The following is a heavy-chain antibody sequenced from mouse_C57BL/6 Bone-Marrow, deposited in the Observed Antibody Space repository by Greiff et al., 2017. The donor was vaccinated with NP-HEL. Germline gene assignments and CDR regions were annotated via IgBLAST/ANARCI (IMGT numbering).Heavy chain of an antibody. D-gene: IGHD2-5*01. J-gene: IGHJ2*01. CDR3: ASGYSNPFDY. CDR2: ISDGGSYT. Sequence: EVQGVESGGGLVKPGGSLKLSCAASGFTFSSYAMSWVRQTPEKRLEWVATISDGGSYTYYPDNVKGRFTISRDNAENNLYLQMSHLKSEDTAMYYCASGYSNPFDYWGQGTTLTVSS. V-gene: IGHV5-4*01. CDR1: GFTFSSYA.